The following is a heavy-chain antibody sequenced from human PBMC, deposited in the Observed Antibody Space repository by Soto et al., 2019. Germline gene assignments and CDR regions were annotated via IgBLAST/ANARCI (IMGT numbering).Heavy chain of an antibody. CDR1: GFTLSSYA. Sequence: PGGSLRLSCAASGFTLSSYAMHWVRQAPGKGLEWVADISYDGSNNYYADSVKGRFTISRDNSKNTLYLQMNSLRVEDTAVYYCAREGRYFDSNGPNWFDPWGQGTLVTVS. CDR3: AREGRYFDSNGPNWFDP. D-gene: IGHD3-22*01. V-gene: IGHV3-30-3*01. J-gene: IGHJ5*02. CDR2: ISYDGSNN.